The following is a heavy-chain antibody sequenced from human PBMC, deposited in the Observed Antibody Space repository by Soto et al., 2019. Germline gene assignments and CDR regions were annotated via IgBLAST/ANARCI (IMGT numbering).Heavy chain of an antibody. J-gene: IGHJ5*02. CDR3: ARVLTGSWIWFDP. V-gene: IGHV3-74*01. CDR2: INSDGSRT. CDR1: GFTFSSYW. D-gene: IGHD6-13*01. Sequence: EVQLVESGGGLVQPGESLRLSCAASGFTFSSYWMHWVRQAPGKGLVWVSRINSDGSRTNYADSVKGRFTVSRDNAKNTQYLQMNSLRAEDTAVYYCARVLTGSWIWFDPWGQGTLVTVSS.